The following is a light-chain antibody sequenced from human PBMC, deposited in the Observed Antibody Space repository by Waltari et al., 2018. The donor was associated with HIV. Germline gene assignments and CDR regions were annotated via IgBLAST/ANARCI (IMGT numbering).Light chain of an antibody. V-gene: IGLV2-14*03. CDR2: AVS. Sequence: QSALPQPASVSGSPGQSITISCPGTSSDVGGYNYLSWYQQHPGKAPKLMSYAVSSRPSGVSTRFSGSKSGNTASLTISGLQAEDEADYSCSSYTSSSTWVFGVGTKLTVL. J-gene: IGLJ3*02. CDR1: SSDVGGYNY. CDR3: SSYTSSSTWV.